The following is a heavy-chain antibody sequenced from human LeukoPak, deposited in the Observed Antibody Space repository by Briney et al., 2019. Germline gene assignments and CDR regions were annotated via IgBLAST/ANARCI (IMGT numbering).Heavy chain of an antibody. Sequence: VASVKVSCKASGYTFTGYYMHWVRQAPGQGLEWMGWINPNSGGTNYAQKFQGRVTMTRDTSISTAYMELCRLRSDDTAVYYCARGTMVRGVIITEGYWGQGTLVTVSS. CDR3: ARGTMVRGVIITEGY. CDR2: INPNSGGT. V-gene: IGHV1-2*02. J-gene: IGHJ4*02. D-gene: IGHD3-10*01. CDR1: GYTFTGYY.